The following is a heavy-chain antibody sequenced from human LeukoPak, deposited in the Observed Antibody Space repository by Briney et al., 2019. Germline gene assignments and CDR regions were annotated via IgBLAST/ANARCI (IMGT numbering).Heavy chain of an antibody. D-gene: IGHD5-18*01. J-gene: IGHJ4*02. CDR1: GGSISSYY. Sequence: SETLSLTCTVSGGSISSYYWSWIRQPPGKGLGWIGYIYYSGSTNYNPSLKSRVTISVDTSKNQFSLKLSSVTAADTAVYYCARSYTAMVDYWGQGTLVTVSS. CDR2: IYYSGST. V-gene: IGHV4-59*01. CDR3: ARSYTAMVDY.